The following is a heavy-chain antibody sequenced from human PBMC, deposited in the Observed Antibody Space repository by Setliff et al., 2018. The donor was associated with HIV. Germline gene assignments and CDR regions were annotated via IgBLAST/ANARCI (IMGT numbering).Heavy chain of an antibody. J-gene: IGHJ4*02. Sequence: LSLTCTVSGASIPSHYWIWIRQSPGRELEWIGYIYSTGSTNYNPSLQSRVSISMDASKNKFSLKVTSVTSADTAVYYCAKGAGFYGDYTFDYWGQGNLVTVSS. CDR1: GASIPSHY. D-gene: IGHD4-17*01. V-gene: IGHV4-59*11. CDR2: IYSTGST. CDR3: AKGAGFYGDYTFDY.